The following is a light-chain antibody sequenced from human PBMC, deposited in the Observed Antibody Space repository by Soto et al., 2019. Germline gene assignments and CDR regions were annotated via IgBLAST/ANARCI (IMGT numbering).Light chain of an antibody. J-gene: IGLJ3*02. CDR2: EVS. V-gene: IGLV2-14*01. CDR1: SRDIGGYKH. Sequence: SPQTQPASVSAALGQSVAMSCSVTSRDIGGYKHVSWYQQHPGKAPKLIILEVSNRPSGVSDRFSGSNSGNTASLTISGLQAEDEADYYCTSYSRYRVLVFGGGTKVTVL. CDR3: TSYSRYRVLV.